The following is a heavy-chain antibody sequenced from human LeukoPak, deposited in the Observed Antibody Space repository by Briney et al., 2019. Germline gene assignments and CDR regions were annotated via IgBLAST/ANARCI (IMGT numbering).Heavy chain of an antibody. CDR3: ARDVCGGDCYSLGGNWFDP. Sequence: GGSLRLSCAASGFTFSSYSMNWVRQAPGKGLEWVSSISSSSYIYYAGSVKGRFTISRDNAKNSLYLQMNSLRAEDTAVYYCARDVCGGDCYSLGGNWFDPWGQGTLVTVSS. D-gene: IGHD2-21*02. J-gene: IGHJ5*02. CDR2: ISSSSYI. V-gene: IGHV3-21*01. CDR1: GFTFSSYS.